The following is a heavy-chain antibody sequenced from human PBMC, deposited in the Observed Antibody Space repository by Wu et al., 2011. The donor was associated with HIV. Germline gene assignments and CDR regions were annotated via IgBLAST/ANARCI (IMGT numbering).Heavy chain of an antibody. Sequence: VQSGAEVKKPGASVKVSCKASGYTFISYDINWVRQATGQGLEWMGWMNPNSGNTGYAQKFQGRVTMTRNTSISTAYMELSSLISEDTAVYYCASGGCSSTSCYPPADYWGQGTLVTVSS. CDR2: MNPNSGNT. V-gene: IGHV1-8*02. CDR1: GYTFISYD. CDR3: ASGGCSSTSCYPPADY. D-gene: IGHD2-2*01. J-gene: IGHJ4*02.